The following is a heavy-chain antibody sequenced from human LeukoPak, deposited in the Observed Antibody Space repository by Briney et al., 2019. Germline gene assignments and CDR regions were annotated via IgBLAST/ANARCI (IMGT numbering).Heavy chain of an antibody. Sequence: GWALRLSCAASGFTFSSYWMHWVRQAPGKGLVWVSHINSDGSSTNYADSVKGRFTISRDSAKNTLYLQMNSLRAEDTGVYYCARDKVSGSYYRLDYWGQGTLVTVSS. D-gene: IGHD1-26*01. CDR1: GFTFSSYW. CDR2: INSDGSST. V-gene: IGHV3-74*01. CDR3: ARDKVSGSYYRLDY. J-gene: IGHJ4*02.